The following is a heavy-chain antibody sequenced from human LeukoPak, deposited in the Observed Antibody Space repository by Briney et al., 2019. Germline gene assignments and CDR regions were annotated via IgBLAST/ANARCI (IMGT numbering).Heavy chain of an antibody. J-gene: IGHJ6*03. V-gene: IGHV1-18*01. Sequence: ASVKVSCKASGYTFTSYGISWVRQAPGQGLEWMGWISAYNGNTNYAQKLQGRVTMTTDTSTSTAYMELRSLRSDDTAVYYCARNIVATITPYYYYYMDVWGKGTTVTVSS. CDR2: ISAYNGNT. CDR1: GYTFTSYG. CDR3: ARNIVATITPYYYYYMDV. D-gene: IGHD5-12*01.